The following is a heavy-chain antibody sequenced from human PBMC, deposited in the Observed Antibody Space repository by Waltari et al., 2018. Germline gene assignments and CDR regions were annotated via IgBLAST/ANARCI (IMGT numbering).Heavy chain of an antibody. CDR2: ISNSGDST. J-gene: IGHJ4*02. CDR3: AKFRGMVQGSSLLFDY. CDR1: GFTVRTYA. V-gene: IGHV3-23*01. Sequence: GFTVRTYAMHWVRQASGKGLEWLSTISNSGDSTYYSDSVKGRFTISRDNSKNTMYLQMNSLRAEDTAVYYCAKFRGMVQGSSLLFDYWGQGALITVAS. D-gene: IGHD2-15*01.